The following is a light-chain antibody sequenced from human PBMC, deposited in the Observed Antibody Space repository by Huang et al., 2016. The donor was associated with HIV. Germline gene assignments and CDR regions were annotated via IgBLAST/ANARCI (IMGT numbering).Light chain of an antibody. CDR3: QQYYSTPA. V-gene: IGKV4-1*01. J-gene: IGKJ1*01. CDR1: QSVLSPSNNKNH. CDR2: WAS. Sequence: DIVMTQSPDSLAVCLGERATIRCVSSQSVLSPSNNKNHLAWYQQKPRQPPKLLICWASPRESGVPDRFRGSGSATDFTLTIDKLQAEDGAVYFCQQYYSTPAFGQGTYVEV.